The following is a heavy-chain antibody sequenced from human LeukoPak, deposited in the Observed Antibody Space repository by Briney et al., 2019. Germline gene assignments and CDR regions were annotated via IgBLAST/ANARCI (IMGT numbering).Heavy chain of an antibody. V-gene: IGHV3-21*01. J-gene: IGHJ2*01. D-gene: IGHD2-2*01. CDR3: ARDPRVCSSTSCYEGWYFDL. CDR2: ISSSSSYI. Sequence: PGGSLRLSCAASGFTFSSYSMNWVRQAPGKGLEWVSSISSSSSYIYYADSVKGRFTISRDNAKNSLYLQMNSLRAEDTAVYYCARDPRVCSSTSCYEGWYFDLWGRGTLVTVSS. CDR1: GFTFSSYS.